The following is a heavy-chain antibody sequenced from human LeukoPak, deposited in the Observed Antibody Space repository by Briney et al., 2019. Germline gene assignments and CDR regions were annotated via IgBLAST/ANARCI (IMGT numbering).Heavy chain of an antibody. CDR1: GFTFSSYW. D-gene: IGHD4-11*01. Sequence: RGSLRLSCAASGFTFSSYWMSWVRQAPGKGLEWVANIKQDGSEKYYVDSVKGRFTISRDNAKNSLYLQMNSLRAEDTAVYYCARENYSNFYYYYYYMDVWGKGTTVTVSS. J-gene: IGHJ6*03. V-gene: IGHV3-7*01. CDR2: IKQDGSEK. CDR3: ARENYSNFYYYYYYMDV.